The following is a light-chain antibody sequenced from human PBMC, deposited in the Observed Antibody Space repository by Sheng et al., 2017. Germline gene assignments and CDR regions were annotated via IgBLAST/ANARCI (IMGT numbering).Light chain of an antibody. CDR2: GTS. J-gene: IGKJ1*01. V-gene: IGKV1-NL1*01. CDR3: HQYHNYAPWT. CDR1: EAIRRNA. Sequence: GDRVTITCRASEAIRRNAVAWYQQRRGQALKLLVYGTSRLQDEVPSRFSGGESGTDFTLTITTLQPEDSATYYCHQYHNYAPWTFGQGTKVEIK.